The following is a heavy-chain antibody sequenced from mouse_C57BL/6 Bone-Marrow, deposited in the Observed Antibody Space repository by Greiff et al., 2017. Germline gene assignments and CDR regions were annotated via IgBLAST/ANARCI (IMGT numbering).Heavy chain of an antibody. CDR3: ARDSGNSWFAY. CDR2: IYPGGGYT. J-gene: IGHJ3*01. Sequence: LQESGAELVRPGTSVKMSCKASGYTFTNYWIGWAKQRPGHGLEWIGDIYPGGGYTNYNEKFKGKATLTADKSSSTAYMQFSSLTSEDSAIYYCARDSGNSWFAYWGQGTLVTVSA. V-gene: IGHV1-63*01. CDR1: GYTFTNYW. D-gene: IGHD2-1*01.